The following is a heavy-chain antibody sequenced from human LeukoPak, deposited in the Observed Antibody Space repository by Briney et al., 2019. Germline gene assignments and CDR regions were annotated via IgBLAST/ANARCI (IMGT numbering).Heavy chain of an antibody. J-gene: IGHJ4*02. CDR3: AREQHYYDSSGYLGY. CDR2: IYPSGST. V-gene: IGHV4-4*07. Sequence: SETLSHTCTVSGGSISSYYWSWIRQPAGKGLEWIGSIYPSGSTNYNPSLKSRVTISVDTSKNQFSLKLSSVTAADTAVYYCAREQHYYDSSGYLGYWGQGTLVTVSS. CDR1: GGSISSYY. D-gene: IGHD3-22*01.